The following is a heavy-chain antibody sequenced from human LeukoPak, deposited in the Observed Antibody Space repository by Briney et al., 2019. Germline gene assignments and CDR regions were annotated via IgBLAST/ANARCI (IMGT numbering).Heavy chain of an antibody. D-gene: IGHD3-22*01. CDR1: GGSISSGSYY. CDR2: IYTSGST. Sequence: KPSETLSLTCTVSGGSISSGSYYWSWIRQPAGKGLEWIGRIYTSGSTNYNPSLKSRVTISVDTSKNQFSLKLSSVTAADTAVYYCARVYYDSSGYYYDAFDIWGQGTMVTVSS. J-gene: IGHJ3*02. V-gene: IGHV4-61*02. CDR3: ARVYYDSSGYYYDAFDI.